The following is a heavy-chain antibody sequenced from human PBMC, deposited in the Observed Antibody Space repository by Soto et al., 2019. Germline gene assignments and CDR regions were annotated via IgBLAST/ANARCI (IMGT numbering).Heavy chain of an antibody. CDR1: GFTFSSYW. CDR2: IKQDGSEK. CDR3: AREQSGYDPSSLNYYYYYYMDV. D-gene: IGHD5-12*01. V-gene: IGHV3-7*01. Sequence: PGGSLRLSCAASGFTFSSYWMSWVRQAPGKGLEWVANIKQDGSEKYYVDSVKGRFTISRDNAKNSLYLQMNSLRAEDTAVYYCAREQSGYDPSSLNYYYYYYMDVWGKGTTVTVSS. J-gene: IGHJ6*03.